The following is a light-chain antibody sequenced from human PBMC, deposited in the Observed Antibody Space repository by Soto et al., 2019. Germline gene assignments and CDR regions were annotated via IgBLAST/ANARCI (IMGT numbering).Light chain of an antibody. Sequence: EIVLTQSPATLSLSPGERATLSCRASQSVTSYLAWYQQKPGQAPRLLIYDVSNRASGIPARFSGSGSETDFTLTISSLEPEDFAVYYCQQRSDWPLTFGQGTGLEI. J-gene: IGKJ5*01. CDR3: QQRSDWPLT. CDR1: QSVTSY. V-gene: IGKV3-11*01. CDR2: DVS.